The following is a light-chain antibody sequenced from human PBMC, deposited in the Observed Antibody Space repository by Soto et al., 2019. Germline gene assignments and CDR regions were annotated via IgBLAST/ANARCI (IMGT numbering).Light chain of an antibody. V-gene: IGLV1-44*01. J-gene: IGLJ2*01. Sequence: QSVLTQPPSASGTPGQTVTISCSGSSSNIGLNDVHWYRQLSGTAPQILIYDTNQQATGVPDRCSGSRSGTSASLAIHGLQSEDEEDYHCAAWDDSLNGPVFGGGTKLTVL. CDR3: AAWDDSLNGPV. CDR1: SSNIGLND. CDR2: DTN.